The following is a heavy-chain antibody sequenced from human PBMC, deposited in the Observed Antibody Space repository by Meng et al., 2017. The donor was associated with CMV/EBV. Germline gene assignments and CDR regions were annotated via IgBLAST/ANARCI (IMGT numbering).Heavy chain of an antibody. J-gene: IGHJ4*02. D-gene: IGHD2-2*01. CDR1: GVTISSYA. CDR3: ARIGVTAVIIYYFDY. CDR2: ISYDGSNK. V-gene: IGHV3-30*04. Sequence: SGVTISSYAMHWVRQAPGKGMEWVAVISYDGSNKYYADSVKGRFTISRDNSKNTLYLQMNSLRAEDTAVYYCARIGVTAVIIYYFDYWGQGTLVTVSS.